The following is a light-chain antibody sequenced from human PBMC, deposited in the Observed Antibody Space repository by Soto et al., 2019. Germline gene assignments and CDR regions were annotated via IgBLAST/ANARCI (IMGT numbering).Light chain of an antibody. Sequence: VVLTQSPGTLSLSPGERATLSCRASQSVGRRYLAWYQQKPGQAPRLLLYDTSDRARDIPDRFSGGGSETGFSLTISRLVPEDSAVYYCQHQGTFGGRTMVEIK. J-gene: IGKJ4*01. V-gene: IGKV3-20*01. CDR3: QHQGT. CDR2: DTS. CDR1: QSVGRRY.